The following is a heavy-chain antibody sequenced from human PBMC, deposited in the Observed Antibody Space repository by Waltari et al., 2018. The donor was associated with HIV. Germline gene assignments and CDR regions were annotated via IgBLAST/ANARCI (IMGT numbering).Heavy chain of an antibody. CDR1: GGTFSSYA. V-gene: IGHV1-69*01. CDR3: ARGAFPQSYSGYDPAPFDY. CDR2: IIPIFGTA. J-gene: IGHJ4*02. Sequence: QVQLVQSGAEVKKPGSSVKVSCKASGGTFSSYAISWVRQAPGQGLDWMGGIIPIFGTANYAQKFQGRVTITADESTSTAYMELSSLRSEDTAVYYCARGAFPQSYSGYDPAPFDYWGQGTLVTVSS. D-gene: IGHD5-12*01.